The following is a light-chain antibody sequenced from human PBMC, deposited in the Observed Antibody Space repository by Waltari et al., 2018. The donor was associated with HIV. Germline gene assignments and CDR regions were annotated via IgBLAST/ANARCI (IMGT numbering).Light chain of an antibody. CDR1: QTISSN. V-gene: IGKV3-15*01. J-gene: IGKJ5*01. CDR3: QQYNDWLLVT. Sequence: EIVMTQSPATLSVSPGERATLSCRASQTISSNLAWYQQKPGQAPRLLIFGASARATGIPARFSGSGSGTEFTLTISNLQSEDFAVYYCQQYNDWLLVTFGQGTRLEIK. CDR2: GAS.